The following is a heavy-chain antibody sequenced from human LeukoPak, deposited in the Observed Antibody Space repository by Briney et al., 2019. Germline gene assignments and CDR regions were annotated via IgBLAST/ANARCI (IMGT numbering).Heavy chain of an antibody. CDR2: IDTDGSST. CDR1: GFTFSSYW. D-gene: IGHD6-6*01. V-gene: IGHV3-74*01. Sequence: PGGSLRLSCAASGFTFSSYWMHWVRHAPGKGLVWVSRIDTDGSSTTYADSVKGRFTICRDNAKTTLYLQVNSLRAEDTAVYYCERVPYHGSSPFDYWGQGTLVTVSS. CDR3: ERVPYHGSSPFDY. J-gene: IGHJ4*02.